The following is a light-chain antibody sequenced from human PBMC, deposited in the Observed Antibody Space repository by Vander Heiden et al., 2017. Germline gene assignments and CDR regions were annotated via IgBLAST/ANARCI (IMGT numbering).Light chain of an antibody. CDR1: ALPKQY. Sequence: SYELTQSPSVSVSLGQTARITCTGDALPKQYAYWYQQKPGQAPVLVIYKDSERPSGIPERFSGSSSGTTVTLTISGVQAEDEADYYCQSADSSGTYVVFGGGTKLTVL. J-gene: IGLJ2*01. CDR3: QSADSSGTYVV. V-gene: IGLV3-25*03. CDR2: KDS.